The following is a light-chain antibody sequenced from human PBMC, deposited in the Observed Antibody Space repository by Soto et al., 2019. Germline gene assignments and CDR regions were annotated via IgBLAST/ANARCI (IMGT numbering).Light chain of an antibody. CDR2: QNN. Sequence: QSVLTQPPSVSAAPGQRVTISCSGSSSNIGNYYVSWYQQLPGTAPKLVIYQNNKRTSGIPDRVSGSKSVTSATLGISELQTGDEADYYCGTWDYSVSGWVFGGGTKLTVL. J-gene: IGLJ3*02. V-gene: IGLV1-51*02. CDR1: SSNIGNYY. CDR3: GTWDYSVSGWV.